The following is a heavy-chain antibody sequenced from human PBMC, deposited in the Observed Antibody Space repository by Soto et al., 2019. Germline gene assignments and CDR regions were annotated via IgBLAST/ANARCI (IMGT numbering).Heavy chain of an antibody. CDR1: GFTFSSYG. CDR2: ISYDGSNK. J-gene: IGHJ4*02. Sequence: QVQLVESGGGVVQPGRSLRLSCAASGFTFSSYGMHWVRQAPGKGLEWVAVISYDGSNKYYAESVKGRFTISRDNSKNTLYLQMNSLRAEDTAVYYCAIHPDYWGQGTLVTVSS. CDR3: AIHPDY. V-gene: IGHV3-30*03.